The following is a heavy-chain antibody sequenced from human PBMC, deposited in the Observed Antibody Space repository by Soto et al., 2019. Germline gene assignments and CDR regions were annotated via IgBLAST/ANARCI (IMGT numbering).Heavy chain of an antibody. CDR1: GFIFNNAW. CDR2: VKSKADGGTT. V-gene: IGHV3-15*07. CDR3: TPDRF. Sequence: GGSLRLSCAASGFIFNNAWMNWVRQAPGKGLEWVGRVKSKADGGTTDYAAPVKGRFAISRDDSENTLYLQMDSLQTEDTAVYYCTPDRFWGQGTLVTVSS. J-gene: IGHJ4*02.